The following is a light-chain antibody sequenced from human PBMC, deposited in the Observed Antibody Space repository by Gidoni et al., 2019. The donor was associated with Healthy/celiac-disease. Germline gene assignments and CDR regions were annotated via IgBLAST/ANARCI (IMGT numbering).Light chain of an antibody. CDR3: QQYNNWPRT. CDR1: QSVSSN. V-gene: IGKV3-15*01. J-gene: IGKJ1*01. Sequence: EIVTTQSPATLSVSPGERATLSCRASQSVSSNLAWYQQKPGQAPRLLIYGASTRATGIPARFSGSGSGTEFTLTISSLQSEDFAVYYCQQYNNWPRTFXXXTKVEIK. CDR2: GAS.